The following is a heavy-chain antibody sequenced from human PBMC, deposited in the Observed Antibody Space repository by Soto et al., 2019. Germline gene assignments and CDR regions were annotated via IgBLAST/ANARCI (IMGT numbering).Heavy chain of an antibody. Sequence: GGSLRLSCAASGFTFSSYGMHWVRQAPGKGLEWVAVISYDGSNKYYADSVKGRFTISRDNSKNTLYLQMNSLRAEDTAVYYCAKDSLPLAAAGQFDYWGQGTLVTVSS. CDR3: AKDSLPLAAAGQFDY. D-gene: IGHD6-13*01. CDR2: ISYDGSNK. J-gene: IGHJ4*02. V-gene: IGHV3-30*18. CDR1: GFTFSSYG.